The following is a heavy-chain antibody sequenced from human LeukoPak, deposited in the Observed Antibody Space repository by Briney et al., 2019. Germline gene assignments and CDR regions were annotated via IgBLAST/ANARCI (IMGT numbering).Heavy chain of an antibody. Sequence: ASVEVSCKTSGYTFFTYGITWVRQAPGQGLEWMGWIAAHSGKTKYAQKFQGRVTMTTDTSTSTAYMELRSLRSDDTAMYYCAREGAGILVAPAATYLDYWGQGTLLTVSS. CDR3: AREGAGILVAPAATYLDY. V-gene: IGHV1-18*01. CDR1: GYTFFTYG. D-gene: IGHD2-2*01. CDR2: IAAHSGKT. J-gene: IGHJ4*02.